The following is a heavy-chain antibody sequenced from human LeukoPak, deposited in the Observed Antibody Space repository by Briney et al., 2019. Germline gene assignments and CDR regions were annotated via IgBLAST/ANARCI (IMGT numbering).Heavy chain of an antibody. J-gene: IGHJ3*02. CDR3: ARDLLPPTDAFDI. Sequence: ASVKVSCKASGYTFTGYYIHWVRQAPGQGLEWMGWINPHSRGTNYAQKFQGRVTMTRDTSISTAYMELTRLRSDDTAVYYCARDLLPPTDAFDIWGQGTMVTVSS. CDR2: INPHSRGT. V-gene: IGHV1-2*02. CDR1: GYTFTGYY.